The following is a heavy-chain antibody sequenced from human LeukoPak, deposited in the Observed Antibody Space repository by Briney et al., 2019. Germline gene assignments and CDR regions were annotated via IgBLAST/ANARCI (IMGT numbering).Heavy chain of an antibody. Sequence: GGSLRLSCAASGFTVSSSYISWVRQAPGKGLEWVSXXYXXDSTYYADSVKGRFIISRDNSKNTVYLQMDSLRAEDTAVYYCARSYTHYDFWSGYTYQNYFDPWGQGTLVTVSS. CDR2: XYXXDST. J-gene: IGHJ5*02. CDR1: GFTVSSSY. D-gene: IGHD3-3*01. CDR3: ARSYTHYDFWSGYTYQNYFDP. V-gene: IGHV3-53*01.